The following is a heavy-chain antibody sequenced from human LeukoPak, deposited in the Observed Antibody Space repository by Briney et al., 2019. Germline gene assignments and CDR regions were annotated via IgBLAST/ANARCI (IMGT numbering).Heavy chain of an antibody. D-gene: IGHD6-19*01. CDR1: GFTFSSYQ. CDR3: AKGGSSGWSNPPFFDF. Sequence: GGSLRLSCAASGFTFSSYQMNWVRQAPGKGLEWVSYIGSSGTTIYYADSVKGRFTSPRDNSRNTLYLQMKSLRAEDTAVYYCAKGGSSGWSNPPFFDFWGQGTLVTVSS. V-gene: IGHV3-48*03. J-gene: IGHJ4*02. CDR2: IGSSGTTI.